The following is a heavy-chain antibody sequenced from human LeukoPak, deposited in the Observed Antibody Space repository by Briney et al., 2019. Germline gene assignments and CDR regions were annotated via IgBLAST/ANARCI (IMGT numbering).Heavy chain of an antibody. V-gene: IGHV3-30*18. D-gene: IGHD3-9*01. CDR2: ISYDGSNK. J-gene: IGHJ6*03. CDR1: GFTFSSYA. Sequence: GGSLRLSCAASGFTFSSYAMSWVRQAPGKGLEWVAVISYDGSNKYYADSVKGRFTISRDNSKNTLYLQMNSLRAEDTAVYYCAKAGLTGSYYYYYMDVWGKGTTVTVSS. CDR3: AKAGLTGSYYYYYMDV.